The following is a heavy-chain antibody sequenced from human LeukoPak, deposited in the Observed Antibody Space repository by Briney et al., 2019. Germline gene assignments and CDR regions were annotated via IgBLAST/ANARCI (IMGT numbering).Heavy chain of an antibody. V-gene: IGHV4-34*01. Sequence: SETLSLTCAVYGGSFSGYYWSWIRQPPGKGLEWIGEINHSGSTNYNPSLKSRVTISVDTSKNQFSLRLSSVTAADTAVYYCASYYSSGWYHNDAFDIWGQGTMVTVSS. D-gene: IGHD6-19*01. J-gene: IGHJ3*02. CDR2: INHSGST. CDR1: GGSFSGYY. CDR3: ASYYSSGWYHNDAFDI.